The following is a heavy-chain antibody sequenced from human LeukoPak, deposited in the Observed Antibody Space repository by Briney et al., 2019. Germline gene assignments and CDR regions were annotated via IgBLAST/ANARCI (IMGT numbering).Heavy chain of an antibody. CDR2: IKQDGSEK. CDR3: ASTSPSLLRFLEWSQGAFDI. V-gene: IGHV3-7*05. J-gene: IGHJ3*02. CDR1: GFTFSSYW. D-gene: IGHD3-3*01. Sequence: GGSLRLSCAASGFTFSSYWMSWVRRAPGKGLEWVANIKQDGSEKYYVDSVKGRFTISRDNAKNSLYLQMNSLRAEDTAVYYCASTSPSLLRFLEWSQGAFDIWGQGTMVTVSS.